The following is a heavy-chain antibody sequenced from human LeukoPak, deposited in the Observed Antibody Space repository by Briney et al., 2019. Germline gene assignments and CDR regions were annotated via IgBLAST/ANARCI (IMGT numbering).Heavy chain of an antibody. V-gene: IGHV3-21*01. D-gene: IGHD1-26*01. CDR3: ARGSYFHPYAFDI. CDR1: GFTFSRYS. Sequence: GGSLRLSCAASGFTFSRYSMNWVRQAPGKGLEWVSSISSSSSYIYYADSVKGRFTISRDNAKNSLYLQMNSLRAEDTAVYYCARGSYFHPYAFDIWGQGTMVTVSS. J-gene: IGHJ3*02. CDR2: ISSSSSYI.